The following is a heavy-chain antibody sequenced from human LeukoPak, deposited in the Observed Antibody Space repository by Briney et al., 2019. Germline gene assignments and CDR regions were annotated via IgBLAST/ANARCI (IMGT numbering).Heavy chain of an antibody. CDR1: GFTFSSYW. D-gene: IGHD6-13*01. Sequence: GGSLRLSCAASGFTFSSYWMSWVRQAPGKGLEWVANIKQDGSEKYYVDSVKGRFTVSRDNSKNTLYLQMNSLRAEDTAVYYCAKDAAAAAGRAFDYWGQGTLVTVSS. CDR3: AKDAAAAAGRAFDY. CDR2: IKQDGSEK. V-gene: IGHV3-7*01. J-gene: IGHJ4*02.